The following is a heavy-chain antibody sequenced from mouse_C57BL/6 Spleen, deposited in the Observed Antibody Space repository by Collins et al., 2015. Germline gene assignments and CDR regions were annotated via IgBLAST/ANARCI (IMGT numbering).Heavy chain of an antibody. CDR2: IYPGSGNT. CDR3: ARAPYYGSFMDY. Sequence: QVQLKQSGAELVRPGASVKLSCKASGYIFTDYYINWVKQRPGQGLEWIARIYPGSGNTYYNEKFKGKATLTAEKSSSIAYMRLSSLTSEDSAVYFCARAPYYGSFMDYWGQGTSVTVSS. V-gene: IGHV1-76*01. J-gene: IGHJ4*01. D-gene: IGHD1-1*01. CDR1: GYIFTDYY.